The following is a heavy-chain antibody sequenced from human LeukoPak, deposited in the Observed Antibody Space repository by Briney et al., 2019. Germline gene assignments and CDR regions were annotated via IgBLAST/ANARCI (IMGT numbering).Heavy chain of an antibody. Sequence: ASVKVSCKASGYTFTSYGISWVRQAPGQGLEWMGWISAYNGNTNYAQKLQGRVTMTTDTSTSTAYMELRSLRSDDTAVYYCARCSDVTMIVVVPPDVYWGQGTLVTVSS. CDR3: ARCSDVTMIVVVPPDVY. D-gene: IGHD3-22*01. V-gene: IGHV1-18*01. J-gene: IGHJ4*02. CDR2: ISAYNGNT. CDR1: GYTFTSYG.